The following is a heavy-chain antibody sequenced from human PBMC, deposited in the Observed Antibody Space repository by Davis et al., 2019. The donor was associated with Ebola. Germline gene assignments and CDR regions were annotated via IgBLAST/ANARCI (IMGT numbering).Heavy chain of an antibody. CDR3: ARERLGYCSGGSCHNDAFDI. V-gene: IGHV4-39*07. J-gene: IGHJ3*02. CDR2: MYYSGSA. D-gene: IGHD2-15*01. CDR1: GGSISSSSYH. Sequence: SETLSLTCTVSGGSISSSSYHWGWIRQPPGKGLEWIGSMYYSGSAYYNPSLKSRVTISVDTSKNQFSLKLSSVTAADTAVYYCARERLGYCSGGSCHNDAFDIWGQGTMVTVSS.